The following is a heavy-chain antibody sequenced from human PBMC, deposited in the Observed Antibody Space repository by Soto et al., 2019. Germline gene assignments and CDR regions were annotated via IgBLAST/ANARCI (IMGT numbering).Heavy chain of an antibody. CDR3: AGLTETGTTAYDY. CDR2: IIPVLDIE. V-gene: IGHV1-69*02. Sequence: QVPLVQSGAEVKKPGSSVKVSCKVSGGTFSSYTISWVRQAPGQGLEWMGRIIPVLDIEKYAQKFQGRVTITADKSTSTAYMELVSLRSEDTAVYYCAGLTETGTTAYDYWGQGTLVNVSS. J-gene: IGHJ4*02. D-gene: IGHD1-7*01. CDR1: GGTFSSYT.